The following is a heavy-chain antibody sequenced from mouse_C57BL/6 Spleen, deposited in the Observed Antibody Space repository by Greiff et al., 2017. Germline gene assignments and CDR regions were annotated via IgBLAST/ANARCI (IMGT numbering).Heavy chain of an antibody. D-gene: IGHD1-1*01. Sequence: VQLQQSGAELVRPGTSVKVSCKASGYAFTNYLIEWVKQRPGQGLEWIGVINPGSGGTNYNEKFKGKATLTADKSSSTAYMQLSSLTSEDSAVYFRARAGGSRNYWGQGTTLTVSS. CDR1: GYAFTNYL. V-gene: IGHV1-54*01. CDR3: ARAGGSRNY. CDR2: INPGSGGT. J-gene: IGHJ2*01.